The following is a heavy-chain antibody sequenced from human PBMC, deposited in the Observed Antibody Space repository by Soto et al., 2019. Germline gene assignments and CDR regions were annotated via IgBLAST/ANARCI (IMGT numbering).Heavy chain of an antibody. D-gene: IGHD3-22*01. CDR2: FDPEDGET. CDR3: AAYNYRSVWFDP. Sequence: PSVKVSCKVSGYTLTELSMHWMRQAPGKGLEWMGGFDPEDGETIYAQKFQGRVTMTEDTSTDTAYMELSSLRSEDTAVYYCAAYNYRSVWFDPWGQGTLVTVSS. V-gene: IGHV1-24*01. CDR1: GYTLTELS. J-gene: IGHJ5*02.